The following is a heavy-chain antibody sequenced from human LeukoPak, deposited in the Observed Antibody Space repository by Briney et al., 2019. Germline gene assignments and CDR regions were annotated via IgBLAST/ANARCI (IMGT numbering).Heavy chain of an antibody. J-gene: IGHJ3*02. CDR2: ISWNSGSI. Sequence: GGSLRLSCAASGFTFDDYAMHWVRQAPGKGLEWVSGISWNSGSIGYADSVKGRFTISRDNAKNSLYLQMNSLRAEDTALYYRAKGVSYYYDSTDAFDIWGQGTMVTVSS. V-gene: IGHV3-9*01. CDR1: GFTFDDYA. D-gene: IGHD3-22*01. CDR3: AKGVSYYYDSTDAFDI.